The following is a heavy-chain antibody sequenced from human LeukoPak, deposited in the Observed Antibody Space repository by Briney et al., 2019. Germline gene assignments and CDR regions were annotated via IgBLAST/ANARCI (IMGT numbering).Heavy chain of an antibody. J-gene: IGHJ4*02. D-gene: IGHD3-10*01. CDR3: AKARLWFGELDY. Sequence: PGGSLRLSCAASGFTFSSYAMSWVRQAPGKGLEWVSAISSSGGSTYYADSVKGRFTISRDNSKNTLYLQMNSLRAEDTAVYYCAKARLWFGELDYWGQGTLVTVSS. CDR2: ISSSGGST. V-gene: IGHV3-23*01. CDR1: GFTFSSYA.